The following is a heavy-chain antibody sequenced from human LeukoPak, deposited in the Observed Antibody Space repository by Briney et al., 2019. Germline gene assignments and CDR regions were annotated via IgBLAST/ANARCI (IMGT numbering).Heavy chain of an antibody. J-gene: IGHJ6*03. CDR2: ISGSGGST. Sequence: GGSLRLSCAASGFTVSGNYMSWVRQAPGKGLEWVSAISGSGGSTYYADSVKGRFTISRDNSKNTLYLQMNSLRAEDTAVYYCAKMYSSSRYYYYMDVWGKGTTVTVSS. CDR3: AKMYSSSRYYYYMDV. CDR1: GFTVSGNY. D-gene: IGHD6-13*01. V-gene: IGHV3-23*01.